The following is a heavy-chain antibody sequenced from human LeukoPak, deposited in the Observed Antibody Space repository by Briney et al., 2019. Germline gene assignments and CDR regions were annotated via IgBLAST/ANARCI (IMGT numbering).Heavy chain of an antibody. CDR2: IKSKTDGGTT. CDR3: TRYIYGHFDS. J-gene: IGHJ4*02. V-gene: IGHV3-15*01. Sequence: GRSLRLSCATSGFSFSIYGMHWVRQAPGKGLEWVGRIKSKTDGGTTDYAAPVKGRFAISRDDSKNTLYLQMNSLKTEDTAVYYCTRYIYGHFDSWGQGTLVTVSS. D-gene: IGHD5-18*01. CDR1: GFSFSIYG.